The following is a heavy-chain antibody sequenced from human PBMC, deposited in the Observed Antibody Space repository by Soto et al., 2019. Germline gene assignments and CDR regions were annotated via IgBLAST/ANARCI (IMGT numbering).Heavy chain of an antibody. CDR1: GFTFSDSA. J-gene: IGHJ2*01. Sequence: EVQLVESGGGLVQPGGSLKLSCAASGFTFSDSAMHWVRQASGKGLEWVGRIRNKANNYATAYAASVKGRFTISRDDSKNTAYLQMNNLTTEDTAVYYCTRQQDWYFDLWGRGTLVTVSS. CDR2: IRNKANNYAT. CDR3: TRQQDWYFDL. V-gene: IGHV3-73*01.